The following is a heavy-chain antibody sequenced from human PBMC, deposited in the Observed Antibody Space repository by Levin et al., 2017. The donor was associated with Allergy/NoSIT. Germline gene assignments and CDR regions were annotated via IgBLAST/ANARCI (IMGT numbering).Heavy chain of an antibody. V-gene: IGHV3-30*04. J-gene: IGHJ3*02. CDR1: GFTFSSYA. D-gene: IGHD5-18*01. CDR3: ARGSGYSYGDDAFDI. CDR2: ISYDGSNK. Sequence: GGSLRLSCAASGFTFSSYAMHWVRQAPGKGLEWVAVISYDGSNKYYADSVKGRFTISRDNSKNTLYLQMNSLRAEDTAVYYCARGSGYSYGDDAFDIWGQGTMVTVSS.